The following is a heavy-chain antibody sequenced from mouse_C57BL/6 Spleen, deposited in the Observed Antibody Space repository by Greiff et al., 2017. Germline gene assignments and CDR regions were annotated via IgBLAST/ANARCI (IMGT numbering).Heavy chain of an antibody. CDR1: GYAFSSSW. Sequence: QVQLQQSGPELVKPGASVKISCKASGYAFSSSWMNWVKQRPGKGLEWIGRIYPGDGATNYNGKFKGKATLTADKSSSTAYMQLSSLTSEDSAVYFCARDYGSSYAYWGQGTLVTVYA. V-gene: IGHV1-82*01. CDR2: IYPGDGAT. CDR3: ARDYGSSYAY. D-gene: IGHD1-1*01. J-gene: IGHJ3*01.